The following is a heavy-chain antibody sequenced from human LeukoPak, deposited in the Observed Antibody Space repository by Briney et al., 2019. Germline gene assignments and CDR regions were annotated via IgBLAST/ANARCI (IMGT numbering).Heavy chain of an antibody. V-gene: IGHV3-48*01. CDR1: GFTFSTYS. CDR2: ISSDSSTI. J-gene: IGHJ4*02. Sequence: GGSLRLSCAASGFTFSTYSMNWVRQAPGKGLEWVSYISSDSSTIYYADSVKGRFTISRDNAKNSLFLQMDSLRAEDTAVYYCARDQLPGNRFQYWGQGSLVTVSS. D-gene: IGHD1-1*01. CDR3: ARDQLPGNRFQY.